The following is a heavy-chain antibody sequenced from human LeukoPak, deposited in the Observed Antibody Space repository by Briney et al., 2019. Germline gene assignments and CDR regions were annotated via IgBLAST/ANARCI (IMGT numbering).Heavy chain of an antibody. J-gene: IGHJ4*02. CDR1: GFTFTDYT. V-gene: IGHV3-21*01. D-gene: IGHD6-19*01. Sequence: PGGSLRLSCAASGFTFTDYTMNWVRQAPGKGLEWVSSISNSGTYIYYADSVKGRFTISRDNAKNSLYLQMNSLRAEDTAVYYCARLGSSGYSWGQGTLVTVSS. CDR2: ISNSGTYI. CDR3: ARLGSSGYS.